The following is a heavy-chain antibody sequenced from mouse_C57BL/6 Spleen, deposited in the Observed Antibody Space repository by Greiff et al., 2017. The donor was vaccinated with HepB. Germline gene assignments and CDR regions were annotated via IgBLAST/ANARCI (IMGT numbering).Heavy chain of an antibody. D-gene: IGHD1-1*01. CDR3: AGGAVVAPYYAMDY. CDR1: GYTFTSYT. CDR2: INPSSGYT. V-gene: IGHV1-4*01. J-gene: IGHJ4*01. Sequence: QVQLKESGAELARPGASVKMSCKASGYTFTSYTMHWVKQRPGQGLEWIGYINPSSGYTKYNQKFKDKATLTADKSSSTAYMQLSSLTSEDSAVYYCAGGAVVAPYYAMDYWGQGTSVTVSS.